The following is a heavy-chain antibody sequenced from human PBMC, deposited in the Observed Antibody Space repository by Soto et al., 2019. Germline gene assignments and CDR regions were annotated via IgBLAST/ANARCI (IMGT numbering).Heavy chain of an antibody. CDR2: IYWDDDK. CDR1: GFSLSTSGVG. J-gene: IGHJ6*02. CDR3: AHRPGMVRGVRAPDYYYYYGMDV. Sequence: QITLKESGPPLVKPTQTLTLTCTFSGFSLSTSGVGVGWIRQPPGKALEWLALIYWDDDKRYSPSLKSRLTITKDTSKNQVVLTMTNMDPVDTATYYCAHRPGMVRGVRAPDYYYYYGMDVWGQGTTVTVSS. D-gene: IGHD3-10*01. V-gene: IGHV2-5*02.